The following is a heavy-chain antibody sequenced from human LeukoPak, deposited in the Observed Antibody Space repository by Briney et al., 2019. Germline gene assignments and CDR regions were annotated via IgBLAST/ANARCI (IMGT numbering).Heavy chain of an antibody. CDR3: ARGSMRMATAGLADY. CDR2: SSSSSSYT. CDR1: GVTFSDYC. V-gene: IGHV3-11*05. Sequence: AGSLRLSCEASGVTFSDYCMNWIRQPPGKGLEWVSFSSSSSSYTNSADSVKGRFTISRDKPKNSLSLQLSSLRAEDTAVYYCARGSMRMATAGLADYWGQGTLVTVS. J-gene: IGHJ4*02. D-gene: IGHD5-24*01.